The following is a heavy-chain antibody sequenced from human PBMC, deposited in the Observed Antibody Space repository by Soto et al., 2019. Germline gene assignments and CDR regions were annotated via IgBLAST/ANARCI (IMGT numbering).Heavy chain of an antibody. CDR3: CGPSTVTINWFFDL. CDR2: IYGGGRT. J-gene: IGHJ2*01. CDR1: GFTVSSNY. Sequence: EVQLVESGGGLVQPGGSLRLSSAASGFTVSSNYMSWVRQAPGKGLEWVSIIYGGGRTNYADSVKGRFTVSRDNYKNTLYLQMNSLRAEDTAMYYCCGPSTVTINWFFDLWGRGTLVTVSS. D-gene: IGHD4-17*01. V-gene: IGHV3-66*01.